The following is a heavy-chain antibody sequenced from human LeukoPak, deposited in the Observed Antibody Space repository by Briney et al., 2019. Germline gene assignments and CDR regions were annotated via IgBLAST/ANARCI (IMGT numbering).Heavy chain of an antibody. CDR1: GFRLGDYW. D-gene: IGHD3-22*01. V-gene: IGHV3-7*01. CDR2: IKFDGSEI. J-gene: IGHJ4*02. Sequence: GGSLRLSCEAPGFRLGDYWMTWVRQAPGKGLECVGNIKFDGSEIYYRDSVRGRFAISRDNAKNSLYLQMNSLRVEDTGVYYCTRDFNHDSSGWGQVTLVTVS. CDR3: TRDFNHDSSG.